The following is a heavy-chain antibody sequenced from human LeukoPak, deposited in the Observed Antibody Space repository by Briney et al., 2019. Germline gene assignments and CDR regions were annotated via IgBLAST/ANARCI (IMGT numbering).Heavy chain of an antibody. CDR2: ISWNSGSI. V-gene: IGHV3-9*01. CDR3: ANGREIYANVED. D-gene: IGHD2-8*01. Sequence: GGSLRLSCAASGFTFDDYAMHWVRQAPGKGLEGVSGISWNSGSIGYADSVKGRFSISRDNAKNSLYLQMNSLRAEDTAVYYCANGREIYANVEDWGQGTLVTVSS. CDR1: GFTFDDYA. J-gene: IGHJ1*01.